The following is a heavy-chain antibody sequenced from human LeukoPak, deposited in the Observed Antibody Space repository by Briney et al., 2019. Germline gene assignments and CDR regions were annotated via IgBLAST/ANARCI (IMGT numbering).Heavy chain of an antibody. D-gene: IGHD6-19*01. J-gene: IGHJ4*02. Sequence: SVKVSCKASGGTFSSYAISWVRQAPGQGLEWMGGIIPIFGTANYAQKFQGRVTITTDESTSTAYMELSSLRSEDTAVYYCARGHAVAGPFDYWGQGTLVPVSS. CDR1: GGTFSSYA. CDR3: ARGHAVAGPFDY. V-gene: IGHV1-69*05. CDR2: IIPIFGTA.